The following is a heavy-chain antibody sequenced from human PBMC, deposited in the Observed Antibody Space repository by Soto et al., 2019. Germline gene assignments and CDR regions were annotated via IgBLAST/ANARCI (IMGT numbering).Heavy chain of an antibody. CDR2: ISNDGSNK. Sequence: GGSLRLSCAASGFTFSSFAMHWVRQAPGKGLEWVTVISNDGSNKNYADFVKGRFTISRDNSKSTLYLQMNSLRAEDTAVYYCARDLFEAARRGEYAFDIWGQGTMVTVSS. J-gene: IGHJ3*02. V-gene: IGHV3-30-3*01. CDR3: ARDLFEAARRGEYAFDI. CDR1: GFTFSSFA. D-gene: IGHD3-16*01.